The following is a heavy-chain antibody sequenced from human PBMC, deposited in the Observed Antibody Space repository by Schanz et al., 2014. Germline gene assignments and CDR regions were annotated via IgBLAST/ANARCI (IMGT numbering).Heavy chain of an antibody. J-gene: IGHJ4*02. CDR1: GFTFSRYG. CDR2: TRHDGNNK. V-gene: IGHV3-33*01. D-gene: IGHD4-17*01. Sequence: QVQLVESGGGVVQPGRSLRLSCAASGFTFSRYGMHWVRQAPGKGLEWVAATRHDGNNKYYVDSVKGRFTISRDNSKNTLYLQVNSLSAEDPAVYYCVRHLGGDQTDYWGQGTLVTVSS. CDR3: VRHLGGDQTDY.